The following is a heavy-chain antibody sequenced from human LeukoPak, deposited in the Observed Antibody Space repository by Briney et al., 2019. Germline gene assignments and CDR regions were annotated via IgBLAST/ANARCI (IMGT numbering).Heavy chain of an antibody. Sequence: NPSETLSLTCTVSGGSISSYYWSWIRQPPGKGLEWIGYIYYSGSTNYNPSLKSRVTISVDTSKNLFSLKLSSVTAADTAVYYCARNSPSSAAGTFDYWGQGTLVTVSS. D-gene: IGHD6-13*01. V-gene: IGHV4-59*01. J-gene: IGHJ4*02. CDR2: IYYSGST. CDR1: GGSISSYY. CDR3: ARNSPSSAAGTFDY.